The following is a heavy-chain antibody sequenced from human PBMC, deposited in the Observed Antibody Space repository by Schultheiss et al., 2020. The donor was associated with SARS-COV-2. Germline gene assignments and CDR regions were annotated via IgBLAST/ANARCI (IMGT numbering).Heavy chain of an antibody. J-gene: IGHJ5*02. CDR3: AKTMTTVTLNWFDP. V-gene: IGHV3-23*01. D-gene: IGHD4-11*01. CDR1: GFTVSSNY. Sequence: GGSLRLSCAASGFTVSSNYMSWVRQAPGKGLEWVSVISGSGGSTYYADSVKGRFTISRDNAKNSLYLQMNSLRAEDTAVYYCAKTMTTVTLNWFDPGPGNPGHRLL. CDR2: ISGSGGST.